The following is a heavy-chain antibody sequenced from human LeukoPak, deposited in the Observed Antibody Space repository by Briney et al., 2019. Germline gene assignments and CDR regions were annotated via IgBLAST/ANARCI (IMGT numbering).Heavy chain of an antibody. CDR2: LYPDGSAT. Sequence: GESLKISCKASGYTFNNYWIGWVRQMPGRGLEWMGMLYPDGSATTYHPSFEGRVTISANKSVTTAYLEWNSLKASDTALYYCVRQGLQSGTYPAYWGPGTLVTVSS. V-gene: IGHV5-51*01. CDR1: GYTFNNYW. D-gene: IGHD1-26*01. CDR3: VRQGLQSGTYPAY. J-gene: IGHJ4*02.